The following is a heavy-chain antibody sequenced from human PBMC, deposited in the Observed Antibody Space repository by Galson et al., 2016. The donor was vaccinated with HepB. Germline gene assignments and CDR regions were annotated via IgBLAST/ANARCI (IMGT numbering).Heavy chain of an antibody. CDR1: GYTLTEIS. J-gene: IGHJ5*02. D-gene: IGHD6-6*01. CDR3: ARQRYSSSSWFDP. CDR2: FDPEDGET. Sequence: SVKVSCKVSGYTLTEISMHWVRQAPGKGLEWMGGFDPEDGETIYAQKFQGRVTMTEDTSTDTAYMELSSLRSEDTAMYYCARQRYSSSSWFDPWGQGTLVTVSS. V-gene: IGHV1-24*01.